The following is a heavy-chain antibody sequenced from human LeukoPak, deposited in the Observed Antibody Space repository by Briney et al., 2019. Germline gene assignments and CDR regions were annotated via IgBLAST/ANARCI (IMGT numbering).Heavy chain of an antibody. J-gene: IGHJ4*02. V-gene: IGHV4-39*01. Sequence: SETLSLTCTVSGGSISSSNYYWGWIRQPPGKGLEWIGNIYYSGSTYYNPSLKSRVTISVDTSKTQFSLKLSSVTAADTAVYYCARTWIPVPFDYWGQGTLVTVSS. CDR3: ARTWIPVPFDY. D-gene: IGHD5-18*01. CDR1: GGSISSSNYY. CDR2: IYYSGST.